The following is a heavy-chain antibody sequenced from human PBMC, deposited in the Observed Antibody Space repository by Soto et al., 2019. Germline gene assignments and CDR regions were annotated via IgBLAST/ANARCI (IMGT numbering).Heavy chain of an antibody. J-gene: IGHJ6*02. D-gene: IGHD3-9*01. CDR3: ARKYYDILTGRGLYYYYGMDV. CDR1: GFTFSSYG. CDR2: IWYDGSNK. Sequence: SLRLSCAASGFTFSSYGMHWVRQAPGKGLEWVAVIWYDGSNKYYADSVKGRFTISRDNSKNTLYLQMNSLRAEDTAVYYCARKYYDILTGRGLYYYYGMDVWGQGTTVTVSS. V-gene: IGHV3-33*01.